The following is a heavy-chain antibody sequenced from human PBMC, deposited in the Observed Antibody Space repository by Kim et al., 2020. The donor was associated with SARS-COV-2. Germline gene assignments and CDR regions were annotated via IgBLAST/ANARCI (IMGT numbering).Heavy chain of an antibody. V-gene: IGHV4-31*03. D-gene: IGHD3-22*01. Sequence: SETLSLTCTVSGGSISSGCYYWSWIRQHPGKGLEWIVYIYYSGSTYYNPSLKSRATISVHTSKNQFYLKLSSVTAANTAVYYCARVNGRLIVVVIIDAFDIWGQGTMVTVSS. CDR3: ARVNGRLIVVVIIDAFDI. J-gene: IGHJ3*02. CDR2: IYYSGST. CDR1: GGSISSGCYY.